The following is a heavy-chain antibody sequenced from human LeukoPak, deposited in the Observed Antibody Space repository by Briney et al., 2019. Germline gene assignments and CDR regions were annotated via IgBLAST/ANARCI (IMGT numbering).Heavy chain of an antibody. V-gene: IGHV3-74*01. CDR3: ARAPSEIGGYYPEYFRH. Sequence: GGSLGLSCAASGFSFSSYWMHWVRQAPGKGLVWVSRIKSDGKTNYADSVKGRFTISRDNAKNTVSLQMNSLRAEDTGVYYCARAPSEIGGYYPEYFRHWGQGTLVTVSS. CDR1: GFSFSSYW. CDR2: IKSDGKT. J-gene: IGHJ1*01. D-gene: IGHD3-22*01.